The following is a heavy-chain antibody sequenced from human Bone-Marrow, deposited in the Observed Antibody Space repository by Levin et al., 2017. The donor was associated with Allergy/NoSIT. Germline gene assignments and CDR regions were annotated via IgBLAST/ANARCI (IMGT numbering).Heavy chain of an antibody. Sequence: PSETLSLTCAASGFTFTNYWMHWVRQAPGKGLEWVSRVNNDGIDTIYADSVKGRFTISRDNAKNTVYLQMNSLTAEDTAVYYCARGGLDHGFDISGQGTMVTVSS. CDR2: VNNDGIDT. CDR1: GFTFTNYW. J-gene: IGHJ3*02. D-gene: IGHD6-6*01. CDR3: ARGGLDHGFDI. V-gene: IGHV3-74*01.